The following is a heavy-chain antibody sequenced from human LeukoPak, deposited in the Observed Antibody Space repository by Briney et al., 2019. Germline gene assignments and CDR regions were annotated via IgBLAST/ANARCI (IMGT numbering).Heavy chain of an antibody. D-gene: IGHD6-6*01. Sequence: GGSLRLSCAASGLTFSSDYMSWVPQAPGKGLEWDSVIYSRGGTYYADSVRGIFTLSRDNSKNTLYLQLNSLRAEDTAVYYCARYPYSTSSWSDPWGQGTLVTVSS. CDR2: IYSRGGT. CDR3: ARYPYSTSSWSDP. CDR1: GLTFSSDY. J-gene: IGHJ5*02. V-gene: IGHV3-66*01.